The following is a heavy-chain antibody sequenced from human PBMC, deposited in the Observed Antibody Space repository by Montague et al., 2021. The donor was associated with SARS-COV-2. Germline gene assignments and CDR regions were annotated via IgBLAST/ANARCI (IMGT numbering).Heavy chain of an antibody. CDR3: VRERIRGLTTLCDY. Sequence: SETLSLTCSVSSFSIVSGGYYCGLLRHPPKELLEIVGNIYYSGTSYYNPSLHRRSTIFVNTSNHHLSLRLSSVTSDDTAVYFCVRERIRGLTTLCDYWGQGSQVTVAS. D-gene: IGHD3-10*01. CDR1: SFSIVSGGYY. V-gene: IGHV4-39*02. CDR2: IYYSGTS. J-gene: IGHJ4*02.